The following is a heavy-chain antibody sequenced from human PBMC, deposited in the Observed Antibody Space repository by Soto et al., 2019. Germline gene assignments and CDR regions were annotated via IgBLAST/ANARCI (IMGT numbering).Heavy chain of an antibody. CDR1: GFTFSSYG. D-gene: IGHD1-26*01. CDR3: AKDLRYSGSYPEYYFDY. CDR2: ISYDGSNK. J-gene: IGHJ4*02. V-gene: IGHV3-30*18. Sequence: GGSLRLSCAASGFTFSSYGMHWVRQAPGKGLEWVAVISYDGSNKYYADSVKGRFTISRDNSKNTLYLQMNSLRAEDTAVYYCAKDLRYSGSYPEYYFDYWGQGTLVTVSS.